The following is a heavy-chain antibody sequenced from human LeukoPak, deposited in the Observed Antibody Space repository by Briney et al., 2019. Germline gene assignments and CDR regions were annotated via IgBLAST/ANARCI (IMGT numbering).Heavy chain of an antibody. CDR3: ARLRYSSGWLQDY. D-gene: IGHD6-19*01. CDR1: GGSISSGGYY. J-gene: IGHJ4*02. CDR2: VSSSGTT. V-gene: IGHV4-61*08. Sequence: SETLSLTCTVSGGSISSGGYYWSWIRQPPGKGLEWIGYVSSSGTTNYNPSLKGRVTISLNTSKNQFSLHLTSVTAADTAVYYCARLRYSSGWLQDYWGQGTLVTVSS.